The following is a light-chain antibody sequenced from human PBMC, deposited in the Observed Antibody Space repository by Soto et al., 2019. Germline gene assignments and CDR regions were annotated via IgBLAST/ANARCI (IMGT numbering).Light chain of an antibody. CDR2: GAS. J-gene: IGKJ1*01. CDR1: QSVSSN. V-gene: IGKV3-15*01. Sequence: EIVMTQSPATLSVSPGERATLSCRASQSVSSNLAWYQQQPGQAPRLLIYGASTRATAIPARFSGSGSGTEFILTISSLQSEDFAVYYCQQYNNWPPWTFGQGTKVEIK. CDR3: QQYNNWPPWT.